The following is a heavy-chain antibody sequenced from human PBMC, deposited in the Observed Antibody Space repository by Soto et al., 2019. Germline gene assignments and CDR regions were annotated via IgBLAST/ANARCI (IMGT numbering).Heavy chain of an antibody. J-gene: IGHJ4*02. D-gene: IGHD2-21*02. CDR3: AIVRVTDSPLDH. CDR1: GFTFRSSG. V-gene: IGHV3-30*02. Sequence: PGGSLRLSCTASGFTFRSSGMHWVRQAPGKGLEWLAFLAYDGSQKFYADSVKGRFSISRDNTENTLYLHMSSLTAEDTAIYYCAIVRVTDSPLDHWGPGTLVTVSS. CDR2: LAYDGSQK.